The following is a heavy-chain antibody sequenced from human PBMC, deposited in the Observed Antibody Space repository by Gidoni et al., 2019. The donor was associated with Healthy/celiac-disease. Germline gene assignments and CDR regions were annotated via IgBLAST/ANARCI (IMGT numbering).Heavy chain of an antibody. CDR1: GGSISSGRYY. V-gene: IGHV4-31*03. CDR3: ARVYYDILTGLPDAFDI. Sequence: QVQLQESGPGLVKPSQTLSLTCTVSGGSISSGRYYWSWIRQHPGKGLEWIGYIYYSGSTYYNPSLKSRVTISVDTSKNQFSLKLSSVTAADTAVYYCARVYYDILTGLPDAFDIWGQGTMVTVSS. D-gene: IGHD3-9*01. J-gene: IGHJ3*02. CDR2: IYYSGST.